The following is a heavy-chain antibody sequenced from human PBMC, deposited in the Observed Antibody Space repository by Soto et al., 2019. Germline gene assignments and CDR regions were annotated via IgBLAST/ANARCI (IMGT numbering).Heavy chain of an antibody. CDR3: ARDGGDFWSGYFY. J-gene: IGHJ4*02. CDR1: GYTFTGYY. CDR2: INPNSGGT. D-gene: IGHD3-3*01. Sequence: ASVKVSCKASGYTFTGYYMHWVRQAPGQGLEWMGWINPNSGGTNYAQKFQGRVTMTRDTSISTAYMELSRLRSDDTAVYYCARDGGDFWSGYFYWRQGTLVTVSS. V-gene: IGHV1-2*02.